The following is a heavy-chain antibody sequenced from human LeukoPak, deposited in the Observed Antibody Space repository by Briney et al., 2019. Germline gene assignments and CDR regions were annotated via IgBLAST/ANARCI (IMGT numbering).Heavy chain of an antibody. CDR1: GGSISSYY. D-gene: IGHD6-19*01. Sequence: PSETLSLTCTVSGGSISSYYWSWIRQPPGKGLEWIGYIYYSGSTNYNPSLKSRVTISVDTSKNQFSLKLSSVTAADTAVYYCARANSSGWLPTPLSYLDPWGQGTLVTVSS. V-gene: IGHV4-59*01. J-gene: IGHJ5*02. CDR3: ARANSSGWLPTPLSYLDP. CDR2: IYYSGST.